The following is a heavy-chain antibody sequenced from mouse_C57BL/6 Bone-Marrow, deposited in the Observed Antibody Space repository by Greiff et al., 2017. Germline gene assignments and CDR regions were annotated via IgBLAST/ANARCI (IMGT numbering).Heavy chain of an antibody. V-gene: IGHV6-3*01. Sequence: EVQLQQSGGGLVQPGGSMKLSCVASGFTFSNYWMNWVRQSPEKGLEWVAQIRLKSDNYATHYAESVKGRFTISRDDSKSSVYLQMNNLRAEDTGSYYCTDWDPAWVAYWGQGTLVTVSA. CDR3: TDWDPAWVAY. CDR2: IRLKSDNYAT. CDR1: GFTFSNYW. J-gene: IGHJ3*01. D-gene: IGHD4-1*01.